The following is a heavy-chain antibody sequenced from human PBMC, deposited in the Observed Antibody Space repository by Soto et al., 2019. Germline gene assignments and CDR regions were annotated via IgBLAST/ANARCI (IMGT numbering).Heavy chain of an antibody. CDR2: IIPIFGTA. CDR1: GGTFSSYA. Sequence: QVQLVQSGAEVKKHGSSVKLSCKASGGTFSSYAISWVRQAPGQGLEWMGGIIPIFGTANYAQKFQGRVTITADESTSADYMELRTLQSEAAALYYSSNQQLGPNYYSGMDVWGQGTTVTDCS. CDR3: SNQQLGPNYYSGMDV. J-gene: IGHJ6*02. D-gene: IGHD6-6*01. V-gene: IGHV1-69*12.